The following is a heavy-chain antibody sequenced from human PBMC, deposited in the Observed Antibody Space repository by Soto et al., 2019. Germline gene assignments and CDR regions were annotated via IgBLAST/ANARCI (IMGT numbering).Heavy chain of an antibody. CDR1: GGTFSSYA. Sequence: ASVKVSCKASGGTFSSYAISWVRQAPGQGLEWMGGIIPIFGTANYAQKFQGRVTITADESTSTAYMELSSLRSEDTAVYYCAMFPSAMVTLDFDYWGQGTLVTVSS. D-gene: IGHD5-18*01. V-gene: IGHV1-69*13. CDR3: AMFPSAMVTLDFDY. J-gene: IGHJ4*02. CDR2: IIPIFGTA.